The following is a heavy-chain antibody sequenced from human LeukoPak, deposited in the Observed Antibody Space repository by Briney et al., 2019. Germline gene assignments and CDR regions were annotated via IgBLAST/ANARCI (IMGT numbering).Heavy chain of an antibody. CDR1: GFIVSNNY. CDR2: ISTRGTT. CDR3: ATRGRSGYYYGMDV. D-gene: IGHD1-26*01. Sequence: PGGSLRLSCTASGFIVSNNYMSWARQAPGKGLEWVSIISTRGTTYYADSVKGRFTISRDNSQNTLYLQMNSLRAEDTAVYYCATRGRSGYYYGMDVWGQGTLVTVSS. J-gene: IGHJ6*02. V-gene: IGHV3-66*01.